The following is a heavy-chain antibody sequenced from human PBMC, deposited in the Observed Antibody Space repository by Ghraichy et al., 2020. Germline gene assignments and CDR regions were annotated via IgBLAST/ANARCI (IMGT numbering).Heavy chain of an antibody. CDR1: GFSFSTSGMC. CDR2: IDWDDDK. CDR3: ARIRSGNYETTGHVFDY. Sequence: SGPTLVKPTQTLTLTCTFSGFSFSTSGMCVSWIRQPPGKALEWLERIDWDDDKYYSTSLKTRLTISKDTSKNQVVLKMTNVDPVDTATYYCARIRSGNYETTGHVFDYWGQGILVTVSS. D-gene: IGHD4-23*01. V-gene: IGHV2-70*11. J-gene: IGHJ4*02.